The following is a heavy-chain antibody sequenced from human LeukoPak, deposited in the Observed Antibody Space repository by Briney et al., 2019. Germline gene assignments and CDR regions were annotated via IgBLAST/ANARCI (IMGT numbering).Heavy chain of an antibody. CDR3: AREGTAVAGEDYYYGMDV. V-gene: IGHV3-30*03. D-gene: IGHD6-19*01. CDR1: GFTFSSYG. Sequence: GGSLRLSCAASGFTFSSYGMHWVRQAPGKGLEWVAVISYDGSNKYYADSVKGRFTISRDNSKNTPYLQMNSLRAEDTAVYYCAREGTAVAGEDYYYGMDVWGKGTTVTVSS. CDR2: ISYDGSNK. J-gene: IGHJ6*04.